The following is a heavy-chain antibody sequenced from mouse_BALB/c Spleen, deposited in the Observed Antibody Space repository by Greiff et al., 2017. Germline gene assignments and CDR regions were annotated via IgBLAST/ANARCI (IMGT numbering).Heavy chain of an antibody. CDR2: IYPGNGDT. D-gene: IGHD1-1*01. CDR1: GYTFTSYN. Sequence: LQQPGAELVKPGASVKMSCKASGYTFTSYNMHWVKQTPGQGLEWIGAIYPGNGDTSYNQKFKGKATLTADKSSSTAYMQLSSLTSEDSAVYYCARTYYGSRGYAMDYWGQGTSVTVSS. V-gene: IGHV1-12*01. CDR3: ARTYYGSRGYAMDY. J-gene: IGHJ4*01.